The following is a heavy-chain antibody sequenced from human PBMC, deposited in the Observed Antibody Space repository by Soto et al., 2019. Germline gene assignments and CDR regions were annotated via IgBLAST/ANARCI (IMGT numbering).Heavy chain of an antibody. J-gene: IGHJ4*02. CDR1: GYSFTNYG. V-gene: IGHV1-18*01. Sequence: GASVKVSCTASGYSFTNYGISWVRQAPGQGLEWMGWISGHNGNTNYAQKLQGRVTMTTDTSTSTAYMELRSLRSDDTAVYYCARDYYGSGSLRSPFFYWGQGTLVTVS. CDR2: ISGHNGNT. D-gene: IGHD3-10*01. CDR3: ARDYYGSGSLRSPFFY.